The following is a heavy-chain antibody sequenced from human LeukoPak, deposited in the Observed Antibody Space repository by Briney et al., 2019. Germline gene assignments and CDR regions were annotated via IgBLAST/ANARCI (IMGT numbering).Heavy chain of an antibody. CDR3: ARVLRFLEWLPSN. Sequence: GGSLRLSCAASGFTFSSYSMNWVRQAPGKGLEWVSSISSSSSYIYYADSVKGRFTISRDNAKNSLYLQMNSLRAEDTAVYYCARVLRFLEWLPSNWGQGTLVTVSS. J-gene: IGHJ4*02. CDR2: ISSSSSYI. V-gene: IGHV3-21*01. D-gene: IGHD3-3*01. CDR1: GFTFSSYS.